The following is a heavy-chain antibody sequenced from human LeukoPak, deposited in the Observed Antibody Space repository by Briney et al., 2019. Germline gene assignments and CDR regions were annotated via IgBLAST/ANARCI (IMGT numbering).Heavy chain of an antibody. CDR1: GFSFSDYY. D-gene: IGHD2-2*01. CDR2: IRSIGNTK. V-gene: IGHV3-11*04. Sequence: PGGSLRLSCAASGFSFSDYYMSWIRQAPGKGLEWVAYIRSIGNTKYYADSVKGRFTISRDNAKNSLYLEMNSLRADDTAVYYCARDVSTTWYGFDYWGQGTLVTVSS. CDR3: ARDVSTTWYGFDY. J-gene: IGHJ4*02.